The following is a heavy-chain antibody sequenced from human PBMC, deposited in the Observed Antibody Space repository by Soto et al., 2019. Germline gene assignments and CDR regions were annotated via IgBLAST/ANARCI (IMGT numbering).Heavy chain of an antibody. D-gene: IGHD2-2*01. V-gene: IGHV4-39*01. Sequence: SETLSLTCTVSVGSISSGPYSWGWIRQPPGEGLEWIGTFHYSESTYYNPSLESRVTISVDTSKNQFSLKVSSVTVADTAVYYCARLGGYCSSTKCYGYYGMDVWGQGTTVTVSS. J-gene: IGHJ6*02. CDR3: ARLGGYCSSTKCYGYYGMDV. CDR2: FHYSEST. CDR1: VGSISSGPYS.